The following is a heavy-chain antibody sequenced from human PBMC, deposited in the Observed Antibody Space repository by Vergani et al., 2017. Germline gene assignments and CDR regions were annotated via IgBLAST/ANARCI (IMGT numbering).Heavy chain of an antibody. Sequence: QVQLVQSGAEVKKPGASVKVSCKASGYTFTGYYMHWVRQAPGQGLEWMGWINPNSGGTNYAQKFQGRVTMTRDTSISTACMELSRLRSDDTAVYYCAARRVYCSGGSCHRWFDPWGQGTLVTVSS. CDR2: INPNSGGT. V-gene: IGHV1-2*02. CDR3: AARRVYCSGGSCHRWFDP. D-gene: IGHD2-15*01. CDR1: GYTFTGYY. J-gene: IGHJ5*02.